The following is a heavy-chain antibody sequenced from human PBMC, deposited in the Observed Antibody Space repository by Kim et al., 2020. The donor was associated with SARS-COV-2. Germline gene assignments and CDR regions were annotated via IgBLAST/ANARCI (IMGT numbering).Heavy chain of an antibody. J-gene: IGHJ4*02. CDR3: AKADSSGYYSAQHFDY. Sequence: GGSLRLSCAASGFTFSSYAMSWVRQAPGKGLEWVSAISGSGGSTYYADSLKGRFTIPRDNSKNTLYLQMNSLRAEDTAVYYCAKADSSGYYSAQHFDYWGQGTLVTGSS. D-gene: IGHD3-22*01. V-gene: IGHV3-23*01. CDR1: GFTFSSYA. CDR2: ISGSGGST.